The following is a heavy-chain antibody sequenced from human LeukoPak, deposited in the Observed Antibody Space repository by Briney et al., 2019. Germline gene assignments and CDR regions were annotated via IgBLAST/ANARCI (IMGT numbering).Heavy chain of an antibody. D-gene: IGHD5-18*01. CDR1: GFTFSSYA. CDR2: ISGSGGST. V-gene: IGHV3-23*01. CDR3: ARGIQPLYYFDY. Sequence: HAGGSLRLSCAASGFTFSSYAMSWVRQAPGKGLEWVSAISGSGGSTYYADSVKGRFTISRDNSKNTLYLQMNSLRAEDTAVYYCARGIQPLYYFDYWGQGTLVTVSS. J-gene: IGHJ4*02.